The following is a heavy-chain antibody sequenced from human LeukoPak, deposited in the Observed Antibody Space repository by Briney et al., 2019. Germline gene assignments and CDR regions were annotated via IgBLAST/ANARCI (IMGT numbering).Heavy chain of an antibody. D-gene: IGHD5-18*01. CDR1: ARTLSSYS. CDR2: IIPIFGTA. J-gene: IGHJ6*03. V-gene: IGHV1-69*05. Sequence: SGKVACKPAARTLSSYSISWVRQAPRQVLEWMGWIIPIFGTATYAQKFQGRLTITTEESPSTAYIELSSLTSEDTAVYYCAREPIKDRYSYGYQYYYYMDVWGKGTTVTVS. CDR3: AREPIKDRYSYGYQYYYYMDV.